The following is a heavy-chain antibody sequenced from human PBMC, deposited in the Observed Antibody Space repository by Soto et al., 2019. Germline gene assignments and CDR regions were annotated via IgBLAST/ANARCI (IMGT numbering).Heavy chain of an antibody. D-gene: IGHD1-1*01. Sequence: EMQLLESGGGLVQPGGSLRLSCAASGFTFSNYAMAWVRLAPEKGLEWVSIMSTNGDFISYADSVKGRFTISRDNSKNTVYLQMNGLRGEDTAVYYCANKFFVRTETHVFDVWGQGTRVTVSA. J-gene: IGHJ3*01. V-gene: IGHV3-23*01. CDR1: GFTFSNYA. CDR2: MSTNGDFI. CDR3: ANKFFVRTETHVFDV.